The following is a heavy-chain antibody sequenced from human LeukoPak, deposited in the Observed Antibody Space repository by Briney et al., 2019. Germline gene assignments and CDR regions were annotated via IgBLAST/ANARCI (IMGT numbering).Heavy chain of an antibody. D-gene: IGHD2-2*01. CDR2: ISSSGSTI. V-gene: IGHV3-11*04. J-gene: IGHJ4*02. CDR1: GFTFSDYY. Sequence: GGSLRLSCAASGFTFSDYYMSWIRQAPGKGLEWVSYISSSGSTIYYADSVKGRFTISRDNAKNSLYLQMNSLRAEDTAVYYCARDRVRGYCSSTSCLDDYWGQGTLATVSS. CDR3: ARDRVRGYCSSTSCLDDY.